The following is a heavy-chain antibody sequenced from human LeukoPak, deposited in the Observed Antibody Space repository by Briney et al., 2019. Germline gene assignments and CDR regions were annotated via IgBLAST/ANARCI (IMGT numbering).Heavy chain of an antibody. V-gene: IGHV4-34*01. Sequence: KSGGSLRLSCAVSGFTVSSYEMNWVRQPPGKGLEWIGEINHSGSTNYSPSLKSRLTISVDTSKNQFSLHLSSVTAADTAVYYCARVERNWNYVRGFDYWGQGALVTVSS. CDR1: GFTVSSYE. D-gene: IGHD1-7*01. CDR3: ARVERNWNYVRGFDY. J-gene: IGHJ4*02. CDR2: INHSGST.